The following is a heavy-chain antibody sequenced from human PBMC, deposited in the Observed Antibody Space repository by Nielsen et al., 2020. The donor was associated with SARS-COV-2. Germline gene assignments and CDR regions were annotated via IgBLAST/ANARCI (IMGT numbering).Heavy chain of an antibody. J-gene: IGHJ4*02. CDR2: IWYDGSNK. D-gene: IGHD6-19*01. Sequence: LKISCAASGFTFSSYAMSWVRQAPGKGLEWVAVIWYDGSNKYYADSVKGRFTISRDNSKNTLYLQMNSLRAEDTAVYYCARDRVDSSGWAYYFDYWGQGTLVTVSS. CDR3: ARDRVDSSGWAYYFDY. CDR1: GFTFSSYA. V-gene: IGHV3-33*08.